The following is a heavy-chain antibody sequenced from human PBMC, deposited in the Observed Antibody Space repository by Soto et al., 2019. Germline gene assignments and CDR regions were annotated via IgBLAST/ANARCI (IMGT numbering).Heavy chain of an antibody. V-gene: IGHV4-30-4*01. CDR3: ARAEDGYFDAVGGMDV. CDR1: GGSISSGDYY. D-gene: IGHD3-9*01. Sequence: PSETLSLTCTVSGGSISSGDYYWSWIRQPPGKGLEWIGYIYYSGSTYYNPSLKSRVTISVDTSKNQFSLKLSSVTAADTAVYYCARAEDGYFDAVGGMDVWGQGTTVTVSS. J-gene: IGHJ6*02. CDR2: IYYSGST.